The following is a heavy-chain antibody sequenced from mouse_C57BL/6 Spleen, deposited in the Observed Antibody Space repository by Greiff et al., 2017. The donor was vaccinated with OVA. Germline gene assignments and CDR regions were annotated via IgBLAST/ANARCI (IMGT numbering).Heavy chain of an antibody. CDR1: GYTFTDYY. J-gene: IGHJ2*01. D-gene: IGHD1-1*01. V-gene: IGHV1-26*01. CDR3: ARDDGSPYFDY. Sequence: EVQLQQSGPELVKPGASVKISCKASGYTFTDYYMNWVKQSHGKSLEWIGDINPNNGGTSYNQKFKGKATLTVDKSSSTAYMELRSLTSEDSAVYYCARDDGSPYFDYWGQGTTLTVSS. CDR2: INPNNGGT.